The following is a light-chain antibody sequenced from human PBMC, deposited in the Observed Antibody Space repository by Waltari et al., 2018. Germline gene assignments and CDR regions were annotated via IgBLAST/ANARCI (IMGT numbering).Light chain of an antibody. Sequence: QSALTQPASVSGSPGQSLTISCTGPSSAVGGHNHASWLQQFPGKAPRLIIYDVTNRPSGVSNRFSGSKSANTASLTISGLRSEDEADYYCTSFTSTTTWVFGGGTKVTV. CDR2: DVT. CDR1: SSAVGGHNH. V-gene: IGLV2-14*01. CDR3: TSFTSTTTWV. J-gene: IGLJ3*02.